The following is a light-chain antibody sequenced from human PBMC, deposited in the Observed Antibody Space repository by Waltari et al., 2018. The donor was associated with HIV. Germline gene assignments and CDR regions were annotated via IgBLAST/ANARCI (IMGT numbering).Light chain of an antibody. CDR2: AAS. V-gene: IGKV1-39*01. CDR3: QQTYSAPLT. J-gene: IGKJ4*01. CDR1: QSISTY. Sequence: DIQMTQSPSSLSASVGDRVTITCRAGQSISTYLNWFQQKPGKAPNHLISAASGLQSVVPSRFSGSGSGTDFTLTISGLQPEDVATYYCQQTYSAPLTFGGGTKVEI.